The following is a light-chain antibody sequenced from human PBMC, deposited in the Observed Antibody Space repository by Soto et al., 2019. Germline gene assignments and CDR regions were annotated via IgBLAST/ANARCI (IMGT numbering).Light chain of an antibody. CDR3: SSYTSASTYV. CDR2: DVN. J-gene: IGLJ1*01. V-gene: IGLV2-14*03. CDR1: SSDIGAYNY. Sequence: QSELPQPGSVCGSRGQSIDIYCTGSSSDIGAYNYVFWYQQHPGKAPKLMIYDVNNRPSGVSDRFSGSKSGNTASLTISGLLSEDEADYYCSSYTSASTYVLGTGTKVTVL.